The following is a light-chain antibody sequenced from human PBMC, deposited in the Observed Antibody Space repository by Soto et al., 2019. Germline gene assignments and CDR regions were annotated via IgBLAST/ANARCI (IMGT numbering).Light chain of an antibody. Sequence: QSVLTQPPSASGSPGQSVAISCSRTSSDVGGYNYVSWYQQHPGKAPKLMIYDVNKRPSGVPDRFSGSKSGNTASLTVSGLQAEDEADYYCISYAGSNKPAFGGGTKLTVL. J-gene: IGLJ2*01. CDR2: DVN. CDR1: SSDVGGYNY. V-gene: IGLV2-8*01. CDR3: ISYAGSNKPA.